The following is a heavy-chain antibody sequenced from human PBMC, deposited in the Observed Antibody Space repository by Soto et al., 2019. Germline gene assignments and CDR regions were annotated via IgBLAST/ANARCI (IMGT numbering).Heavy chain of an antibody. V-gene: IGHV3-11*01. CDR2: ITFSGNTV. CDR3: ARVSWREKYGMDV. CDR1: GFTFSDSY. J-gene: IGHJ6*02. Sequence: PGGSLRLSCAASGFTFSDSYMSWIRQAPGKGLEWISYITFSGNTVYYADSLKGRFTISRDNAKNSLYLQMNRLRAEDTAVYYCARVSWREKYGMDVWGQGITVTVSS.